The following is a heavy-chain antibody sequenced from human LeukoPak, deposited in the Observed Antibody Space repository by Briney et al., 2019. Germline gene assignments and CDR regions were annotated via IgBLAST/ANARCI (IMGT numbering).Heavy chain of an antibody. Sequence: ASVKISCKVSGYTFTDYYIHWVQQAPGKGLEWMGLVDPEDGETIYAEKFQGRVTITADTSTDTAYMELSSLRSEDTAVYYCATSCSSTSCYTLDAFDIWGQGTMVTVSS. V-gene: IGHV1-69-2*01. D-gene: IGHD2-2*02. CDR1: GYTFTDYY. CDR2: VDPEDGET. CDR3: ATSCSSTSCYTLDAFDI. J-gene: IGHJ3*02.